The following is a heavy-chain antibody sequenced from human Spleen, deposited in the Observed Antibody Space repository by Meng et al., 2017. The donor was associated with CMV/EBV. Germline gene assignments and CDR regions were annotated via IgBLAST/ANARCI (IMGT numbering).Heavy chain of an antibody. CDR2: INPKNGGT. CDR1: TYTGYY. J-gene: IGHJ2*01. CDR3: ARPPPGAGYSDTSGPFDL. V-gene: IGHV1-2*02. Sequence: TYTGYYRNWIRQAPGQGREWMGWINPKNGGTIYAQKFRGRVSVTTDTSISTAYMELRRLTSDDSAVYYCARPPPGAGYSDTSGPFDLWGRGSLVTVSS. D-gene: IGHD3-22*01.